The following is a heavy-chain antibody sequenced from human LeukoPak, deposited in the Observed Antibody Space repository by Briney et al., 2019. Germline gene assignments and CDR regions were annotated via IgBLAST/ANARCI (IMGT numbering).Heavy chain of an antibody. CDR3: ARDGAYYYDSSGYYYTYFDY. V-gene: IGHV4-59*01. J-gene: IGHJ4*02. CDR1: GGSISSYY. CDR2: ISYSGST. D-gene: IGHD3-22*01. Sequence: SETLSLTCTASGGSISSYYWSWSRHTPGEGQEWIVYISYSGSTNYNPSLKSRVTISVDTSKNQFSLKLSSVTAADTAVYYCARDGAYYYDSSGYYYTYFDYWGQGTLVTVSS.